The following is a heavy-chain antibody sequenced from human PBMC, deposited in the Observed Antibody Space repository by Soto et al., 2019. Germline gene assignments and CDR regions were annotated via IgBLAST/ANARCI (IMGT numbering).Heavy chain of an antibody. CDR2: VDSAGSGT. J-gene: IGHJ4*02. CDR3: ATVFEH. CDR1: GITFSGFW. V-gene: IGHV3-74*01. Sequence: VPLVESGGGSVQPGGSLRLYCVASGITFSGFWMHWVRQVPGKGLVWVARVDSAGSGTSYADFVKGRFTISRDNAKNTLSLQMVSLRVEYTAVYYCATVFEHWGQGIPVTVSS.